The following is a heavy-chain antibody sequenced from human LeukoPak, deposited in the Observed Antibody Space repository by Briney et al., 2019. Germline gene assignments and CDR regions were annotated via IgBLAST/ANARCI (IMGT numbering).Heavy chain of an antibody. D-gene: IGHD2-8*01. CDR1: GGTFSSYA. Sequence: SVTVSCKASGGTFSSYAISWVRQAPGQGLEWMGRIIPILGIANYAQKFQGRVTITADKSTSTAYMELSSLRSEDTAVYYCARDRPIVRCLDYWGQGTLVTVSS. CDR3: ARDRPIVRCLDY. CDR2: IIPILGIA. V-gene: IGHV1-69*04. J-gene: IGHJ4*02.